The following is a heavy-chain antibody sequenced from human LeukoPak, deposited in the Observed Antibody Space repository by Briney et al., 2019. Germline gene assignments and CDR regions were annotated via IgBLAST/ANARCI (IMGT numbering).Heavy chain of an antibody. D-gene: IGHD1-1*01. V-gene: IGHV4-39*01. Sequence: SETLSLTCTVSGGSISSSSYYWGWIRQPPGKGLEWIGSIYYSGSTYYNPSLKSRVTISVDTSKNQLSLKLSSVTAADTAVYYCARQGELERPRINEGYYYGMDVWGQGTTVTVSS. CDR1: GGSISSSSYY. CDR2: IYYSGST. CDR3: ARQGELERPRINEGYYYGMDV. J-gene: IGHJ6*02.